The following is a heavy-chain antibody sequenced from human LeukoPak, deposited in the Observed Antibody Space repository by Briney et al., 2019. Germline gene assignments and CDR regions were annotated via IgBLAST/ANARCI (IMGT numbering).Heavy chain of an antibody. CDR1: GGTFSSYA. CDR3: ARVNDYGDYYFDY. J-gene: IGHJ4*02. V-gene: IGHV1-69*05. CDR2: IIPIFGTA. Sequence: SVKVSCKASGGTFSSYAISWVRQAPGQGLEWMGGIIPIFGTANYAQKFQGRVTITTDESTSTAYVELSSLRSEDTAVYYCARVNDYGDYYFDYWGQGTLVTVSS. D-gene: IGHD4-17*01.